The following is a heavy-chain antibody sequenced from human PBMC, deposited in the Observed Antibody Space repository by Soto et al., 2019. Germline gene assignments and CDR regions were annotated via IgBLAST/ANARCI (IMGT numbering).Heavy chain of an antibody. D-gene: IGHD6-13*01. V-gene: IGHV1-69*01. J-gene: IGHJ4*02. Sequence: QVQLVQSGAEVKKPGSSVKVSCKASGGTFSSYAISWVRQAPGQGLEWMGGIIPIFGTANYAQKFQGRVTITADESTSTAYMELSSLRSEDTAVYYCSRDQLSGIAAAGYFDYWGQGTLVTVSS. CDR1: GGTFSSYA. CDR2: IIPIFGTA. CDR3: SRDQLSGIAAAGYFDY.